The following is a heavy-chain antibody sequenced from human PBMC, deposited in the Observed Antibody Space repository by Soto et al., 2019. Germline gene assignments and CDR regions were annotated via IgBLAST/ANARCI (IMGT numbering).Heavy chain of an antibody. CDR3: ARGPYYDFWSGYYPFYCSGMDV. CDR1: GYTFTSYD. D-gene: IGHD3-3*01. J-gene: IGHJ6*02. CDR2: MNPNSGNT. Sequence: ASVKVSCKASGYTFTSYDINWVRQATGQGLEWMGWMNPNSGNTGYAQKFQGRVTMTRNTSISTAYMELSSLRSEDTAVYYCARGPYYDFWSGYYPFYCSGMDVWGQGTTVTSP. V-gene: IGHV1-8*01.